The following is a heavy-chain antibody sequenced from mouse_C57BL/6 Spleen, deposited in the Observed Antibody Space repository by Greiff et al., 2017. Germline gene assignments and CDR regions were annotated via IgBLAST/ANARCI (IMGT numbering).Heavy chain of an antibody. D-gene: IGHD1-1*01. CDR3: ARGNYYGRSHRYYAMDY. V-gene: IGHV1-26*01. Sequence: EVQLQQSGPELVKPGASVKISCKASGYTFTDYYMNWVKQSHGKSLEWIGDINPNNGGTSYNQKFKGKATLTVDQSSSTAYMELRSLTSEDSAVYYCARGNYYGRSHRYYAMDYWGQGTSVTVSS. J-gene: IGHJ4*01. CDR2: INPNNGGT. CDR1: GYTFTDYY.